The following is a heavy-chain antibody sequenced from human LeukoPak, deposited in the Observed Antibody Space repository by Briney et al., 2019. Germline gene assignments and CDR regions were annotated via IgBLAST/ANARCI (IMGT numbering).Heavy chain of an antibody. J-gene: IGHJ4*02. V-gene: IGHV3-21*01. CDR3: ARLEYSSSSPWDY. CDR2: ISSSSNYI. CDR1: GFTFSSYN. Sequence: GGSLRLSCAASGFTFSSYNMNWVRQAPGKGLEWVSSISSSSNYINYADSVKGRFTISRDNAKNSLYLQMNSLRAEDTAVYYCARLEYSSSSPWDYWGQGTLVTVSS. D-gene: IGHD6-6*01.